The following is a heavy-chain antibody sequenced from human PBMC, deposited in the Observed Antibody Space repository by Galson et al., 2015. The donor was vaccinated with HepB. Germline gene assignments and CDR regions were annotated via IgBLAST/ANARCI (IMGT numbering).Heavy chain of an antibody. D-gene: IGHD3-3*01. Sequence: SLRLSCAASGFIFSKIYMNWVRQAPGKGLEWVGRIKSNTDGATTHFAAPVKGRFTILRDDSKNVLYLQMSSLKTEDTAVYYCTTTYFDSWSGYSPWSYLDSWGQGTLVTVSS. CDR1: GFIFSKIY. J-gene: IGHJ4*02. CDR2: IKSNTDGATT. V-gene: IGHV3-15*07. CDR3: TTTYFDSWSGYSPWSYLDS.